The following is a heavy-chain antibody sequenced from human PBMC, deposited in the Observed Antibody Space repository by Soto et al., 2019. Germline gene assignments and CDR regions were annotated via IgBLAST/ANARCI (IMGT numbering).Heavy chain of an antibody. J-gene: IGHJ4*02. V-gene: IGHV4-34*01. CDR3: ASQYSSSWYYFDY. Sequence: SETLSLTCAVYVGSFSGYSWSWIRQPPGKGLEWIGEINHSGSTNYNPSLKSRVTISVDTSKNQFSLKLSSVTAADTAVYYCASQYSSSWYYFDYWGQGTLVTVSS. CDR1: VGSFSGYS. D-gene: IGHD6-13*01. CDR2: INHSGST.